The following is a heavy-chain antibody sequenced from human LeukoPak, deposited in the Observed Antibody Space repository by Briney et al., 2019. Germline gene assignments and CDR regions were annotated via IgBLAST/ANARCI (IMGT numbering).Heavy chain of an antibody. CDR2: IKQDGSEK. V-gene: IGHV3-7*01. D-gene: IGHD3-10*01. J-gene: IGHJ4*02. CDR1: GFTFSSYW. Sequence: PGGSLRLSCAASGFTFSSYWMSWVRQAPGKGLEWVANIKQDGSEKYYVDSVKGRFTISRDNAKNSLYLQMNSLRAEDTAVYYCARDGEYYGSGSYWADYWGQGTLVTVSS. CDR3: ARDGEYYGSGSYWADY.